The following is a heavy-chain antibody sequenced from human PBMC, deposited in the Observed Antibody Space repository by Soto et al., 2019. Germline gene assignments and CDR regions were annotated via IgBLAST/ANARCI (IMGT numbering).Heavy chain of an antibody. J-gene: IGHJ6*02. V-gene: IGHV1-46*01. D-gene: IGHD3-3*01. CDR3: ARPYYDFWSGSPPYSYYAMDV. CDR1: GYTFTSNY. Sequence: ASVKVSCKASGYTFTSNYIHWVRQAPGQGLEGMGIIDPSGGTTTYAQKFQGRVTMTRDTSTSTVYMELSSLRSEDTAVFYCARPYYDFWSGSPPYSYYAMDVWGQGTTVTVSS. CDR2: IDPSGGTT.